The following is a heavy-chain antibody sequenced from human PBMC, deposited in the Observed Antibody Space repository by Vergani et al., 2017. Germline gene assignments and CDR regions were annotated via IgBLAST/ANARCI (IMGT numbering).Heavy chain of an antibody. CDR1: GGSFTSYH. Sequence: QVQLQESGPGLVKPSETLSLTCVVNGGSFTSYHWTWIRQSPGEGLEWVGDIDHTARPDYNSSLKSRPPMSVDKSRNQFSLTLNSVTATDTAIYFCARVNTETNGHLYYYYYMDVWGQGTAVTVSS. CDR3: ARVNTETNGHLYYYYYMDV. J-gene: IGHJ6*03. V-gene: IGHV4-34*10. D-gene: IGHD4-11*01. CDR2: IDHTARP.